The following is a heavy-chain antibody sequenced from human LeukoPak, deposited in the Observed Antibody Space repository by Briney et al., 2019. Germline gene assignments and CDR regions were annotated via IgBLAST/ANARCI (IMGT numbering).Heavy chain of an antibody. V-gene: IGHV3-48*01. CDR1: GFTFSTYS. D-gene: IGHD3-22*01. J-gene: IGHJ5*02. Sequence: GGSLRLSCAASGFTFSTYSMNWVRQAPGKGLEWVSYISSSSSTIYYADSVKGRFTISRDNAKNSLYLQMNSLRAEDTAVYYCTRCPVSYDSSARWFDPWGQGTLVTVSS. CDR2: ISSSSSTI. CDR3: TRCPVSYDSSARWFDP.